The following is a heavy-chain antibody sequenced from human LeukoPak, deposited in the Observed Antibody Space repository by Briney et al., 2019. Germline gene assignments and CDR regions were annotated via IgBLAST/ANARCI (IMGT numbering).Heavy chain of an antibody. D-gene: IGHD3-10*01. V-gene: IGHV1-3*01. CDR3: AREKAMVRGAIGPLVRWFDP. Sequence: ASVKVPCKASGYTFTSYAMHWVRQAPGQRLEWMGWINAGNGNTKYSQKFQGRVTITRDTSASTAYMELSSLRSEDTAVYYCAREKAMVRGAIGPLVRWFDPWGQGTLVTVSS. J-gene: IGHJ5*02. CDR1: GYTFTSYA. CDR2: INAGNGNT.